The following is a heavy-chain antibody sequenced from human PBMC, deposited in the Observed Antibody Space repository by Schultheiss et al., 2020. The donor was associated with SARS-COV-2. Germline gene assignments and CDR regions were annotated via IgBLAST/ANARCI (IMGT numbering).Heavy chain of an antibody. D-gene: IGHD1-26*01. Sequence: GGSLRLSCAASGFTFDDYAMHWVRQAPGKGLEWVSGISWNSGSIGYADSVKGRFTISRDNAKNSLYLQMNSLRAEDTALYYCAKEVRSVGDYWGQGTLVTVSS. V-gene: IGHV3-9*01. CDR3: AKEVRSVGDY. J-gene: IGHJ4*02. CDR2: ISWNSGSI. CDR1: GFTFDDYA.